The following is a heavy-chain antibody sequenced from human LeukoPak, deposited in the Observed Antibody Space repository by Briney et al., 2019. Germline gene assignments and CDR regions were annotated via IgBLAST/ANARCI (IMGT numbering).Heavy chain of an antibody. J-gene: IGHJ6*02. Sequence: GASVKVSCKASGYTFASYGISWLRQAPGQGLEWAGWVSAHSGNTKYAERVQGRASMTADTSTSTAYMELRSLRSDDTALYYCARVSCGYNCHYAMDVWGQGTTVTVSS. CDR1: GYTFASYG. D-gene: IGHD5-18*01. CDR2: VSAHSGNT. V-gene: IGHV1-18*01. CDR3: ARVSCGYNCHYAMDV.